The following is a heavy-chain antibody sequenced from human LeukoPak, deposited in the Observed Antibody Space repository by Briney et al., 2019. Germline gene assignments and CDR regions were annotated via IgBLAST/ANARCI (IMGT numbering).Heavy chain of an antibody. V-gene: IGHV3-30-3*01. Sequence: GGSLRLSCAASGFTFSSYAMHWVRQAPGKGLEWVAVISYDGSNKYYADSVKGRFTISRDNSKNTLYLQMNSLRAEDTAVYYCARVGGIGLDSSGYYYEIDYWGQGTLVTVSS. CDR2: ISYDGSNK. CDR1: GFTFSSYA. J-gene: IGHJ4*02. CDR3: ARVGGIGLDSSGYYYEIDY. D-gene: IGHD3-22*01.